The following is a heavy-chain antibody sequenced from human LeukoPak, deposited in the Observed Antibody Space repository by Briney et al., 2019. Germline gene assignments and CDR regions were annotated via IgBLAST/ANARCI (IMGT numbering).Heavy chain of an antibody. J-gene: IGHJ4*02. CDR2: IYSGGST. CDR1: GFTVSSNY. Sequence: AGGSLRLSCAASGFTVSSNYMSWVRQAPGKGLEWVSVIYSGGSTYYADSVKGRFTVSRDTSKSTLYLQMNSLRAEDTAVYYCAVIEAVAGDYFDHWGQGTLVTVSS. CDR3: AVIEAVAGDYFDH. D-gene: IGHD6-19*01. V-gene: IGHV3-66*01.